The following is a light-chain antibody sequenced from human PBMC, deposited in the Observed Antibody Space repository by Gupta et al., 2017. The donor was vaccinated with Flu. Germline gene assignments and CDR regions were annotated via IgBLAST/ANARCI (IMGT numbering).Light chain of an antibody. CDR1: SSDVGGYNY. J-gene: IGLJ2*01. CDR2: EIS. Sequence: QSALTQPASVSGSPGQSITISCTGTSSDVGGYNYVPWYQQHPGKAPKLIIYEISYRPSGISKRFSGSKSGNTASLTISGLQAEDEADYYCCSYTSGTTLRFGGGTKLTV. CDR3: CSYTSGTTLR. V-gene: IGLV2-14*01.